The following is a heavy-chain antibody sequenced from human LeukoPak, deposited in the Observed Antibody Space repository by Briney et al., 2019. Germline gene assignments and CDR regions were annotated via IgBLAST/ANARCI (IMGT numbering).Heavy chain of an antibody. D-gene: IGHD3-10*01. J-gene: IGHJ4*02. CDR3: ARDLEVRGPFDY. Sequence: PGGSLRLSCAASGFTFSSYSMNWVRQAPGKGLEWVSSISSSSSYIYYADSVKGRFTISRDNAKNTLYLQMNSLRAEDTAVYYCARDLEVRGPFDYWGQGTLVTVSS. CDR1: GFTFSSYS. V-gene: IGHV3-21*01. CDR2: ISSSSSYI.